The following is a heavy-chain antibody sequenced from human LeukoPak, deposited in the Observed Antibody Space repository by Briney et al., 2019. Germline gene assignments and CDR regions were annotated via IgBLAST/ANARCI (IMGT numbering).Heavy chain of an antibody. CDR2: IFSGGST. Sequence: GGSLRLSCAASGLTVSTNQINWVRQAPGKGLERVSIIFSGGSTYYADSVKGRFTISRDISKNTVYLQVNSLRADDTAVYYCARGLAEQRTDWGQGTLVTVSS. J-gene: IGHJ4*02. CDR3: ARGLAEQRTD. CDR1: GLTVSTNQ. V-gene: IGHV3-66*01. D-gene: IGHD3-9*01.